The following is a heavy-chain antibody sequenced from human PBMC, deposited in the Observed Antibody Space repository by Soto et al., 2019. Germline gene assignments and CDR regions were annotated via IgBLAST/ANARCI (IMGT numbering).Heavy chain of an antibody. Sequence: PGGSLRLSCAVSGFTFGTHWMSWVRQAPGKGLEWVSSISRSSGSANYADSVKGRCTISRDNSKDTLYLQMNSLRAEDTAVYYCAKDLMIVTGNALDMWGRGTMVTVSS. V-gene: IGHV3-23*01. CDR2: ISRSSGSA. D-gene: IGHD3-22*01. J-gene: IGHJ3*02. CDR1: GFTFGTHW. CDR3: AKDLMIVTGNALDM.